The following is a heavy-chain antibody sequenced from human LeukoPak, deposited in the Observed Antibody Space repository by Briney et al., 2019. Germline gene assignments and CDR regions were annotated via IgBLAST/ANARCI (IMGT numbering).Heavy chain of an antibody. J-gene: IGHJ5*01. CDR1: SGSISSISYY. D-gene: IGHD1-26*01. CDR3: ARCQVGLLDS. Sequence: PSETLFLTCTVSSGSISSISYYWAWIRQPPGKGLEYIGNIYYSGSTHYNPSLKSRVTITVDTSKKQFSLKLTSVTAADTAVYYCARCQVGLLDSWGHGTVVTVSS. V-gene: IGHV4-39*01. CDR2: IYYSGST.